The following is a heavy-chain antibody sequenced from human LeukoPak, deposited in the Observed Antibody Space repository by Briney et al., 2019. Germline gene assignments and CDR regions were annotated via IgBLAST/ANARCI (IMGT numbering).Heavy chain of an antibody. CDR1: GFTFSSYA. V-gene: IGHV3-30-3*01. Sequence: GGSLRLSCAASGFTFSSYAMHWVRQAPGKGLEWVAVISYDRSNKYYADSVKGRFTISRDNSKNTLYLQMNSLRAEDTAVYYCARESKAGYYLYFDYWGQGTLVTVSS. CDR2: ISYDRSNK. CDR3: ARESKAGYYLYFDY. D-gene: IGHD3-22*01. J-gene: IGHJ4*02.